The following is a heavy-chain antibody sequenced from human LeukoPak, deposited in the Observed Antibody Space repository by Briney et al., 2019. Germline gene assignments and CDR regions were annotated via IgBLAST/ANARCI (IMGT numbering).Heavy chain of an antibody. CDR2: LTSRSSSL. CDR3: ARDSRFGKLLISYFDY. J-gene: IGHJ4*02. Sequence: GGSLRLSCVASGFTFSNYNMNWVRQALGKGLEWVSYLTSRSSSLYYAGSVKGRFTISRDNAQNSLYLQMNSLRDEDTAVYYCARDSRFGKLLISYFDYWGQGTLVSVSS. CDR1: GFTFSNYN. D-gene: IGHD3-10*01. V-gene: IGHV3-48*02.